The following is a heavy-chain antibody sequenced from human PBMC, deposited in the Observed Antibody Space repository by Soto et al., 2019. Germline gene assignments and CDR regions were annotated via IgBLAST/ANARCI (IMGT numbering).Heavy chain of an antibody. Sequence: EVQLVESGGGLVQPGGSLRLSCAASGFTFSSYSMNWVRQAPGKGLEWVSYISSSSSTIYYADSVKGRFTISRDNAKNSLYLQMNSLRVEDTAVYYCARHLNYYYYGMDVWGQGTTVTVSS. V-gene: IGHV3-48*01. CDR2: ISSSSSTI. J-gene: IGHJ6*02. CDR3: ARHLNYYYYGMDV. CDR1: GFTFSSYS.